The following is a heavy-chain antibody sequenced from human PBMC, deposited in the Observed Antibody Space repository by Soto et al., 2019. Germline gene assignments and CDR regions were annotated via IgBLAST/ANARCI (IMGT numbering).Heavy chain of an antibody. CDR2: IKSKTDGGTT. CDR1: GFTFSNAW. D-gene: IGHD2-2*01. Sequence: GGSLRLSCAASGFTFSNAWMSWVRQAPGKGLEWVGRIKSKTDGGTTDYAAPVKGRFTISRDDSKNTLYLQMNSLKTEDTAVYYCTTASVGPYCSSTSCSFDYWGQGTLVTVSS. V-gene: IGHV3-15*01. CDR3: TTASVGPYCSSTSCSFDY. J-gene: IGHJ4*02.